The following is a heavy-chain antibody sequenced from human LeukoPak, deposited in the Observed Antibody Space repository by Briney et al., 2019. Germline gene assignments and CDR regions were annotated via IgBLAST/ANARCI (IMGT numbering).Heavy chain of an antibody. CDR2: ITSSSMYI. V-gene: IGHV3-21*01. CDR3: ARDPYNGNYGDSYYYFMDA. J-gene: IGHJ6*03. D-gene: IGHD1-26*01. Sequence: GGSLRLSCAASGFTFSNYNMNWVRQTPGKGLEWVSSITSSSMYIYYADSVEGRFTISRDNAKNSLSLQMNSLRAEDTAVYYCARDPYNGNYGDSYYYFMDAWGKGTTVTISS. CDR1: GFTFSNYN.